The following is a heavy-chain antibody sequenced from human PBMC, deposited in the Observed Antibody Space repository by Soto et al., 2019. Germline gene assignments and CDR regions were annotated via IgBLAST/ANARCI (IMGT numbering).Heavy chain of an antibody. CDR1: GYTFTSYD. CDR2: MNPNSGNT. Sequence: ASVKVSCKASGYTFTSYDINWVRQATGQGLEWMGWMNPNSGNTGYAQKFQGRVTMTRNTSISTSYMELSSLRSEVTAVYYCERGDSSSWAVYYYYYMDVWGKGTTVTVSS. V-gene: IGHV1-8*01. D-gene: IGHD6-13*01. J-gene: IGHJ6*03. CDR3: ERGDSSSWAVYYYYYMDV.